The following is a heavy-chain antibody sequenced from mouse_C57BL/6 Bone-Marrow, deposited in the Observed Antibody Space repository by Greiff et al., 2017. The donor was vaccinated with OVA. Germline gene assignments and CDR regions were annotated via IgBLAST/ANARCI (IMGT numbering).Heavy chain of an antibody. Sequence: EVKLVESGPVLVKPGASVKMSCKASGYTFTDYYMNWVKQSHGKSLEWIGVINPYNGGTSYNQKFKGKATLTVDKSSSTAYMELNSLTSEDSAVYYCARRDYYAMDYWGQGTSVTVSS. J-gene: IGHJ4*01. V-gene: IGHV1-19*01. CDR1: GYTFTDYY. CDR2: INPYNGGT. CDR3: ARRDYYAMDY.